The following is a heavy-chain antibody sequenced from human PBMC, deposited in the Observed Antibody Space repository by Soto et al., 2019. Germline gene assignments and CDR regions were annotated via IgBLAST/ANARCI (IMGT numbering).Heavy chain of an antibody. CDR1: GFAFSSYE. CDR3: ARDRDSDTFFPYFYGMDV. D-gene: IGHD3-16*01. CDR2: ISSSAKTI. Sequence: EVQLVESGGGLVQPGGSLRLSCAASGFAFSSYEMNWVRQAPGKGLEWVSYISSSAKTIYYADSVKGRFTISRDNAKSSLYLQMNSLRAEDAAVYYCARDRDSDTFFPYFYGMDVWGQGTTGTVSS. J-gene: IGHJ6*02. V-gene: IGHV3-48*03.